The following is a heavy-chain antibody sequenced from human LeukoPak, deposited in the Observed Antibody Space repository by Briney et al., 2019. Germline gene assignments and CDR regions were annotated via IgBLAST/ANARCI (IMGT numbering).Heavy chain of an antibody. CDR1: GYSFSNYW. J-gene: IGHJ4*02. V-gene: IGHV5-51*01. D-gene: IGHD7-27*01. CDR3: ARQTGDKGIDY. CDR2: INPGDSDT. Sequence: VESLKISCKGSGYSFSNYWIGWVRQMPGKGLEWMGIINPGDSDTRYSPSFQGQVTISADKSINTAYLQWSSLRASDTAIYYCARQTGDKGIDYWGQGTLVTVSS.